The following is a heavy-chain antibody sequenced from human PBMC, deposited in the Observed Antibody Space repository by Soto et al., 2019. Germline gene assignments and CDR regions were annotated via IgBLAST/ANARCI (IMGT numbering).Heavy chain of an antibody. Sequence: EVQLVESGGGLVKPGGSLRLSCAASGFTFSSYSMNWVRQAPGKGLEWVSSISSSGSYIYYADSVKGRFTISRDNAKNSLYLQMNSLRAEDTAVYYCARGTFYYDSQADYGYWGQGTGVTVSS. CDR2: ISSSGSYI. J-gene: IGHJ4*02. D-gene: IGHD3-22*01. V-gene: IGHV3-21*01. CDR1: GFTFSSYS. CDR3: ARGTFYYDSQADYGY.